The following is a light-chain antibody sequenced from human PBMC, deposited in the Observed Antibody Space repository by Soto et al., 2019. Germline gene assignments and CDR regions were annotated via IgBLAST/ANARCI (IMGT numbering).Light chain of an antibody. J-gene: IGKJ1*01. Sequence: DIKMTQSLSPLSASVGESVTFTCQASQTINYYLNWYQQKPGKAPELLIYDASNLETGVPSKFSGSGFGTYFTFTVSNLQPEDIATYYCQQYEDLPRTFGQGTKVDI. CDR1: QTINYY. V-gene: IGKV1-33*01. CDR2: DAS. CDR3: QQYEDLPRT.